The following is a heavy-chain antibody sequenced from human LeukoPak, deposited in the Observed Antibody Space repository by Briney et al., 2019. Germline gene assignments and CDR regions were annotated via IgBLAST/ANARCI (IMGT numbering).Heavy chain of an antibody. CDR1: GGSISSGGYY. V-gene: IGHV4-31*03. D-gene: IGHD6-13*01. CDR2: IYYSGST. CDR3: ARALGIAAARFDY. Sequence: PSQTLSLTCTVSGGSISSGGYYWSWIRQHPGKGLEWIGYIYYSGSTYYNLSLKSRVTISVDTSKNQFSLKLSSVTAADTAVYCCARALGIAAARFDYWGQGTLVTVSS. J-gene: IGHJ4*02.